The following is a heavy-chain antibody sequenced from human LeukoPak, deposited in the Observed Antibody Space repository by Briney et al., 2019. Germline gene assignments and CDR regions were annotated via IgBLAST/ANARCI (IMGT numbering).Heavy chain of an antibody. J-gene: IGHJ4*02. Sequence: GGSLRLSCAASGFTFSKYAMSWVRQAPGRGLEWVSAISASGGSTYYADSVKGRFTISRDNSKNTLYLQMNSLRVEDTALYYCARRPTETRSWGQGTLVTVSS. CDR3: ARRPTETRS. CDR1: GFTFSKYA. CDR2: ISASGGST. V-gene: IGHV3-23*01. D-gene: IGHD1-26*01.